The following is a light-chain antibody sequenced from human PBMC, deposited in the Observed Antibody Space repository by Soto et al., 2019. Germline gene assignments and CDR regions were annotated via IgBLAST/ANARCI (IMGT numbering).Light chain of an antibody. CDR1: SSDVGGYNY. V-gene: IGLV2-8*01. CDR2: EVS. J-gene: IGLJ1*01. CDR3: CSYAGSYTFV. Sequence: QSVLTQPPSASGSPGQSVTISCTGTSSDVGGYNYVSWYQQHPGKAPKLMIYEVSQRPSGVPDRFSGSKSGNTASLTVSGLQAEDEADYYCCSYAGSYTFVFGTGTKGTVL.